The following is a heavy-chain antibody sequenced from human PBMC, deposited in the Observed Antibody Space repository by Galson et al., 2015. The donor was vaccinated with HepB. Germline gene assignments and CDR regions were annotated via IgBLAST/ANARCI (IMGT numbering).Heavy chain of an antibody. CDR2: ISYDGSNK. CDR1: GFTFSSYA. V-gene: IGHV3-30-3*01. Sequence: SLRLSCAASGFTFSSYAMHWVRQAPGKGLEWVAVISYDGSNKYYADSVKGRFTISRDNSKNTLYLQMNSLRAEDTAVYYCARGGRLEGFFYMDVWGKGTTVTVSS. D-gene: IGHD3-3*01. CDR3: ARGGRLEGFFYMDV. J-gene: IGHJ6*03.